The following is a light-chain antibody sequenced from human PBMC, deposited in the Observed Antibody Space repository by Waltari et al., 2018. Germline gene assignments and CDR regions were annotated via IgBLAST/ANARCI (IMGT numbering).Light chain of an antibody. J-gene: IGLJ2*01. CDR2: EGT. V-gene: IGLV2-23*01. CDR3: FSYADGRSLV. Sequence: QSALTQPASVSGSPGQSISISCTGSSPALGSSPLVSWYQHHPDKAPKLLIYEGTERPSGISHRFSGSKSGNTASLTISTLQAEDEADYYCFSYADGRSLVFGGGTKVTVL. CDR1: SPALGSSPL.